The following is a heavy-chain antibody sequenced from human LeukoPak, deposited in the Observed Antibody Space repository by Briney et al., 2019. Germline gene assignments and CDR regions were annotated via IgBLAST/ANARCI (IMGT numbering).Heavy chain of an antibody. Sequence: SETLSLTCTVSGGSISSDYWSWIRQPPGKGLEWIGYIYYSGSPNYNPSLKSRVTISVDTSKNQYSLKLSSVTAADTAVYYCATSSIAAAGINYWGQGTLVTFSS. CDR2: IYYSGSP. D-gene: IGHD6-13*01. V-gene: IGHV4-59*08. J-gene: IGHJ4*02. CDR3: ATSSIAAAGINY. CDR1: GGSISSDY.